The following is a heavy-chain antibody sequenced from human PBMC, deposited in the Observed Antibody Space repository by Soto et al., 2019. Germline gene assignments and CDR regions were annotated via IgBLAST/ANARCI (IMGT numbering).Heavy chain of an antibody. Sequence: PSETLSLTCTVSGGSISRYYWNWIRQPPGKGLEWIGFVYYSGSTSYYPSLKSRVTISIDTSKNQFPLKLSSVTAADTAVYYCAAALSGTGAFDFWGQGTMVTVSS. V-gene: IGHV4-59*08. J-gene: IGHJ3*01. D-gene: IGHD6-13*01. CDR3: AAALSGTGAFDF. CDR1: GGSISRYY. CDR2: VYYSGST.